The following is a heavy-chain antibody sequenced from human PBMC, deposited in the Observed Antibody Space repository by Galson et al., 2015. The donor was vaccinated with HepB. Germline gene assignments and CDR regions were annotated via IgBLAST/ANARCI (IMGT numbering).Heavy chain of an antibody. D-gene: IGHD6-13*01. CDR1: GFTFSNFN. J-gene: IGHJ4*02. CDR2: TTSTSSYV. CDR3: VRSSGYSRTWYAGPADFDY. Sequence: SLRLSCAASGFTFSNFNMNWVRQAPGKGLEWVSSTTSTSSYVYYAGSVKGRFAISRDNAKNSLYLRMNSLRAEDMAVYYCVRSSGYSRTWYAGPADFDYWGQGILVTVSS. V-gene: IGHV3-21*01.